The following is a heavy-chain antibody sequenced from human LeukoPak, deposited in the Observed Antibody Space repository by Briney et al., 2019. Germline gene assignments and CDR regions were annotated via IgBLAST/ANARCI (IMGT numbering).Heavy chain of an antibody. CDR2: ISSSSSPI. V-gene: IGHV3-48*02. Sequence: GGSLRLSCAASGFTFSSYSMNWVRQAPGKGLEWVSYISSSSSPIYYADSVKGRFIISRDKAKNSLSLQMNSLRDEDTAVYYCARDRYCSSTSCYLYNYYGMDVLGQGTTVTVSS. J-gene: IGHJ6*02. D-gene: IGHD2-2*01. CDR3: ARDRYCSSTSCYLYNYYGMDV. CDR1: GFTFSSYS.